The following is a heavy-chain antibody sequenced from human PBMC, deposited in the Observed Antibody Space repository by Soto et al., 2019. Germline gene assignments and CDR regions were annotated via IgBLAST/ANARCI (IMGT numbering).Heavy chain of an antibody. CDR2: TFPSGTT. CDR1: GGSLTSGTYS. Sequence: PSEPLSLTCAVPGGSLTSGTYSWNWIRQPPGKGLEWIGYTFPSGTTYYNPSLKSRVSISIDVSKNQFSLNLRSLTAADTAVYYCARGREFDSWGQGTLVTVSS. CDR3: ARGREFDS. V-gene: IGHV4-30-2*01. J-gene: IGHJ4*02.